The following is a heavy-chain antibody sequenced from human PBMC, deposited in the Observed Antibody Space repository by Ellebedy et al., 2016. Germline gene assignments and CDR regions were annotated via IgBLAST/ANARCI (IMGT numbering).Heavy chain of an antibody. CDR3: AREPDIVVVPAAMGDDY. V-gene: IGHV7-4-1*02. Sequence: ASVKVSCKASGYTFTSYAMNWVRQAPGQGLEWMGWINTNIGNPTYAQGFTGRFVFSLDTSVSTAYLQISSLKAEDTAVYYCAREPDIVVVPAAMGDDYWGQGTLVTVSS. D-gene: IGHD2-2*01. CDR2: INTNIGNP. J-gene: IGHJ4*02. CDR1: GYTFTSYA.